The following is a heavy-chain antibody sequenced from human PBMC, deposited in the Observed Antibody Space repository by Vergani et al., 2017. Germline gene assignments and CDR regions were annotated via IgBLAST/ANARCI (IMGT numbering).Heavy chain of an antibody. J-gene: IGHJ4*02. CDR2: ISWNSGSI. V-gene: IGHV3-9*01. Sequence: EVQLVESGGGLVQPGRSLRLSCAASGFTFDDYAMHWVRQAPGKGLEWVSGISWNSGSIGYADSVKGRFTISRDNAKNSLYLQMNSLRAEDTAVYYCAKGQVLRYFDWLLYFDYWGQGTLVTVSS. CDR3: AKGQVLRYFDWLLYFDY. CDR1: GFTFDDYA. D-gene: IGHD3-9*01.